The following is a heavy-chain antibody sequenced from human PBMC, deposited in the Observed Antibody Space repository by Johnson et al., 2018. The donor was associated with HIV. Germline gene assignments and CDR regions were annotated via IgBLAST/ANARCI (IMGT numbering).Heavy chain of an antibody. CDR3: AKEGRGGAFDI. J-gene: IGHJ3*02. V-gene: IGHV3-66*03. CDR1: GFTVSSNY. CDR2: SWNSGSI. D-gene: IGHD2-15*01. Sequence: VQLVESGGGLIQPGGSLRLSCAASGFTVSSNYMSWVRQAPGKGLEWVSGISWNSGSIGYADSVKGRLTISRDNSKNTLYLQMNSLRAEEPAVYYCAKEGRGGAFDIWGQGTMVTVSP.